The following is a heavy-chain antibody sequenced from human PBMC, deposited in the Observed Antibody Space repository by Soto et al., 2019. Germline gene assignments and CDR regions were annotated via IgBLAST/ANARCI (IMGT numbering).Heavy chain of an antibody. CDR2: ISSSSSTI. J-gene: IGHJ4*02. V-gene: IGHV3-48*02. D-gene: IGHD2-15*01. CDR1: GFTFSTYS. CDR3: ARGLGYCSGGSCYSDY. Sequence: EVQLVESGGGLVQPGGSPRLSCAASGFTFSTYSMNWVRQAPGKGLEWVSYISSSSSTIYYADSVKGRFTISRDNAKNSLYLQMNSLRDEDTAVYYCARGLGYCSGGSCYSDYWGQGTLVTVSS.